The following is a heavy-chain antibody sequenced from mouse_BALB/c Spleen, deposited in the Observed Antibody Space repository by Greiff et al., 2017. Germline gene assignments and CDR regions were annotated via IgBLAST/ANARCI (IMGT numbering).Heavy chain of an antibody. V-gene: IGHV5-9-3*01. CDR1: GFTFSSYA. D-gene: IGHD1-1*01. CDR2: ISSGGSYT. CDR3: ARPPYGSRGAY. Sequence: EVQRVESGGGLVKPGGSLKLSCAASGFTFSSYAMSWVRQTPEKRLEWVATISSGGSYTYYPDSVKGRFTISRDNAKNTLYLQMSSLRSEDTAMYYCARPPYGSRGAYWGQGTLVTVSA. J-gene: IGHJ3*01.